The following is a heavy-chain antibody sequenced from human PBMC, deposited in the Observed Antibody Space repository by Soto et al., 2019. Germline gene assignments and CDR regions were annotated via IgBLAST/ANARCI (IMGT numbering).Heavy chain of an antibody. CDR1: GYTFTSYG. J-gene: IGHJ5*01. V-gene: IGHV1-18*01. D-gene: IGHD3-10*01. CDR2: ISAYNGNT. CDR3: ARDGSGIVRAWFDS. Sequence: ASVKVSCKASGYTFTSYGISWVRQAPGQGLEWMGWISAYNGNTNYAQKLQGRVTMTTDTSTSTTYMELRSLRSDDTAVYYCARDGSGIVRAWFDSWGQGTLVTVSS.